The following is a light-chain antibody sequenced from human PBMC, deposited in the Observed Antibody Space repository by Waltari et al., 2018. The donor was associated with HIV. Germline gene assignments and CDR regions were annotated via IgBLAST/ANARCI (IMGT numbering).Light chain of an antibody. V-gene: IGKV2-28*01. CDR3: MQALQTPLT. CDR1: QSLLYSNGYNY. Sequence: DIVMTQSTLSLPVNPGEPASISFRSSQSLLYSNGYNYLDWYLQKPGQSPQLLIYLGSNRASGVPDRFSGSGSGTDFTLKISRVEAEDVGVYYCMQALQTPLTFGGGTKVEIK. J-gene: IGKJ4*01. CDR2: LGS.